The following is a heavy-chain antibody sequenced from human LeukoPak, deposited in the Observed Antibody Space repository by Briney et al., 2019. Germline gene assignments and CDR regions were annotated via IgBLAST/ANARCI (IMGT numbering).Heavy chain of an antibody. Sequence: GGSLRLSCAASGFTFSSYAMSWVRQAPGKGLEWVSAISGSGGSTYYADSVKGRFTISRDNSKNTLYLQMNSLRAEDTAVYYCAKDQPTYVLRYFDWSKPGAFDIWGQGTMVTVSS. V-gene: IGHV3-23*01. D-gene: IGHD3-9*01. CDR1: GFTFSSYA. J-gene: IGHJ3*02. CDR2: ISGSGGST. CDR3: AKDQPTYVLRYFDWSKPGAFDI.